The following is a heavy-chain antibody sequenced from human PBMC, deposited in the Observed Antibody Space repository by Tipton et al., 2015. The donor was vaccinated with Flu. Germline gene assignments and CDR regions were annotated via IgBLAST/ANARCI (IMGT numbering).Heavy chain of an antibody. CDR3: AKTETDDFDY. Sequence: SLRLSCAASGFIFSTYGMHWVRQAPGKGLEWVAVIWYDGSNKYYADSVKGRFTISRDNSKNMVYLQMNSLRAEDTAVYYCAKTETDDFDYWGQGTLVTVSS. D-gene: IGHD5-24*01. CDR2: IWYDGSNK. J-gene: IGHJ4*02. CDR1: GFIFSTYG. V-gene: IGHV3-33*06.